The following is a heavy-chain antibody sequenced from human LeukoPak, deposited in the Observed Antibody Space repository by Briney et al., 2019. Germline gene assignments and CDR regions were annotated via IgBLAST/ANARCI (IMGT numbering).Heavy chain of an antibody. V-gene: IGHV3-7*04. Sequence: GGSLRLSCAAPGFTFSSYWVSWVRQAPGKGLEGVANIKQDGSEKYYVDSVKGRFTISRDNAKNSLYLQMNSLRAEDTAVYYCARGGGSSWYYYYGMDVWGQGTTVTVSS. CDR2: IKQDGSEK. D-gene: IGHD6-13*01. CDR1: GFTFSSYW. J-gene: IGHJ6*02. CDR3: ARGGGSSWYYYYGMDV.